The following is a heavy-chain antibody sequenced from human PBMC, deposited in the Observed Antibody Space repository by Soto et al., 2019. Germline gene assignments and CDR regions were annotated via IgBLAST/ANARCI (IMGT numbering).Heavy chain of an antibody. J-gene: IGHJ4*02. V-gene: IGHV1-69*01. D-gene: IGHD6-19*01. CDR2: IIPIFGTA. CDR1: GGSLSSYA. CDR3: ARGHYSSGWYSDY. Sequence: SSEASGGSLSSYAMSWVRHAPGQGLEWMGGIIPIFGTANYAQKFQGRVTITADESTSTAYMELSSLRSEDTAVYYCARGHYSSGWYSDYWGQGTLVTVSS.